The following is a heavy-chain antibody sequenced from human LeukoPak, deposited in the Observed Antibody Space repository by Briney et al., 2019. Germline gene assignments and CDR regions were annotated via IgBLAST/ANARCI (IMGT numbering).Heavy chain of an antibody. Sequence: GGSLRLSCAASGFTFSSYWMSWIRQSPGKGLEWVANIKPDGSEKYFMDSVKGRFTISRDNAKNALYLEMNSLRAEDTAEYFCARERMYSGSGSTYPYYDYWGQGTLVTVSS. CDR3: ARERMYSGSGSTYPYYDY. D-gene: IGHD3-10*01. CDR1: GFTFSSYW. V-gene: IGHV3-7*01. J-gene: IGHJ4*02. CDR2: IKPDGSEK.